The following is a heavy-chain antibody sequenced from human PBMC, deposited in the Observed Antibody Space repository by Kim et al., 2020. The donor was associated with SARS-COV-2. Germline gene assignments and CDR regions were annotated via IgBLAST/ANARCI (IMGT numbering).Heavy chain of an antibody. Sequence: ATSRKGRFTISRDNSNNALHLQVNSLRGEDTTTYYCAKGRGSSGTSCYNYWGQGTLVTVSS. V-gene: IGHV3-23*01. J-gene: IGHJ4*02. CDR3: AKGRGSSGTSCYNY. D-gene: IGHD2-2*02.